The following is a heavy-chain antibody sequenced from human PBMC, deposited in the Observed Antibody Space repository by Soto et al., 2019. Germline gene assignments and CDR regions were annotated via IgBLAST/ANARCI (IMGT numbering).Heavy chain of an antibody. CDR2: ISAYNGNT. J-gene: IGHJ6*03. CDR1: GYTFTSYG. D-gene: IGHD2-2*01. Sequence: QVQLVQSGAEVKKPGASVKVSCKASGYTFTSYGISWVRQAPGQGLEWMGWISAYNGNTNYAQKLQGRVTMTTDTATSTASMELRRLRSDDTAVYYCARVVVVPAAMYGGSYYYYMDVWGKGTTVTVSS. V-gene: IGHV1-18*01. CDR3: ARVVVVPAAMYGGSYYYYMDV.